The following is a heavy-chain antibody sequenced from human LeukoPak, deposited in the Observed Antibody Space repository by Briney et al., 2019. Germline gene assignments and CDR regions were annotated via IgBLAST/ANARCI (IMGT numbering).Heavy chain of an antibody. CDR1: GFTFSSYA. CDR2: VSYDGSNK. Sequence: AGGSLRLSCVVSGFTFSSYAIHWVRQAPGKGLEWVAVVSYDGSNKYYADSVKGRFTISRDNSKNTLYLQMNSLRAEDTAVYYCARGRPAAAASDYWGQGTLVTVSS. D-gene: IGHD6-13*01. V-gene: IGHV3-30*01. J-gene: IGHJ4*02. CDR3: ARGRPAAAASDY.